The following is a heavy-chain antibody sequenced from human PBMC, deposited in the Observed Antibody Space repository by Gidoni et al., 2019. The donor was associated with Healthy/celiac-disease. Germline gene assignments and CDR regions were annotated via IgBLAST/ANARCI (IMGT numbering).Heavy chain of an antibody. CDR1: GFTFDDYA. V-gene: IGHV3-43D*03. CDR3: AKSILPGRRDYYYYYGMDV. CDR2: ISWDGGST. Sequence: EVQLVESGGVVVQPGGSLRLSCAASGFTFDDYAMHWVCQAPGKGLEWVSLISWDGGSTYYADSVKGRFTISRDNSKNSLYLQMNSLRAEDTALYYCAKSILPGRRDYYYYYGMDVWGQGTTVTVSS. D-gene: IGHD2-21*01. J-gene: IGHJ6*02.